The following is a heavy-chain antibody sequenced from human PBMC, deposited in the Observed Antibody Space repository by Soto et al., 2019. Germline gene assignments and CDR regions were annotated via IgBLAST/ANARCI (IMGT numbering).Heavy chain of an antibody. J-gene: IGHJ4*02. Sequence: ASVKVSCKASGYTFTSYAMHWVRQAPGQRLEWMGWINAGNGNTKYSQKFQGRVTITRDTSASTAYMELSSLRAEDTAVYYCVTVPMDIVATGTGYYFDYWGQGTLVTVSS. CDR3: VTVPMDIVATGTGYYFDY. V-gene: IGHV1-3*01. CDR1: GYTFTSYA. D-gene: IGHD5-12*01. CDR2: INAGNGNT.